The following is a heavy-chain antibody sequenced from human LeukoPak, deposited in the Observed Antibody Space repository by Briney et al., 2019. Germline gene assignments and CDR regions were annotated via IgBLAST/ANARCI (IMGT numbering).Heavy chain of an antibody. D-gene: IGHD1-1*01. CDR3: ARSPTTGQSF. J-gene: IGHJ4*02. V-gene: IGHV3-30*04. Sequence: GRSLRLSCAASGFTFSDHAMHWVRQAPRKGLEWVTVISYDGSNIYYGDSAKGRFTVSRDNSKNTLYLQMTSLRVEDTAVYYCARSPTTGQSFWGQGTLVTVSS. CDR1: GFTFSDHA. CDR2: ISYDGSNI.